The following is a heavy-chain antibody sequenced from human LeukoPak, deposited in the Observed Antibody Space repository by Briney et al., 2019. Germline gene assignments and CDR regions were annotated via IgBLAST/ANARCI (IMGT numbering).Heavy chain of an antibody. D-gene: IGHD5-12*01. CDR1: GGTFSSYA. Sequence: GSSVKVSCKASGGTFSSYAISWVRQAPGQGLEWMGRIIPILGIANYAQKFQGRVTITGDKSTSTAYMELSSLRSEDTTVYYWAFLRSINLNYFVYWLQPTLVSVSP. CDR2: IIPILGIA. J-gene: IGHJ4*02. V-gene: IGHV1-69*04. CDR3: AFLRSINLNYFVY.